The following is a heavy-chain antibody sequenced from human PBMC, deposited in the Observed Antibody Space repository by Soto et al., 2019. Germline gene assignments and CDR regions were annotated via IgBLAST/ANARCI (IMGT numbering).Heavy chain of an antibody. V-gene: IGHV1-69*02. CDR1: GGTFSSYT. CDR3: ARLGYDSSGPYYFDY. J-gene: IGHJ4*02. D-gene: IGHD3-22*01. CDR2: IIPILGIA. Sequence: QVQLVQSGAEVKKPGSSVKVSCKASGGTFSSYTISWVRQAPGQGLEWMGRIIPILGIANYAQKFQGRVTITADKSTSTAYMELSSLRSEDTAVYYCARLGYDSSGPYYFDYWDQGTLVTVSS.